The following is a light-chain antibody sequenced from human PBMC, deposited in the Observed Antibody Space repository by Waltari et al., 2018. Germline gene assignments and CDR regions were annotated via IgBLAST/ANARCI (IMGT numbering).Light chain of an antibody. V-gene: IGLV2-14*03. J-gene: IGLJ2*01. Sequence: QSALTQPASVSGSPGQSITISCTGTSSDVGGYNYVSWYQQHPGKAPKLMIHDVSKRPAGVYNRFSGSKSGNTAALTISGLQAEDEADYYCSSFISSSTLELFGGGTSLTVL. CDR3: SSFISSSTLEL. CDR1: SSDVGGYNY. CDR2: DVS.